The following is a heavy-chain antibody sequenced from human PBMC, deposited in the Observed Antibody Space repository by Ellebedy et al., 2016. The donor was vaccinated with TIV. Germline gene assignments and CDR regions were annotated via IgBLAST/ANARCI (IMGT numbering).Heavy chain of an antibody. CDR1: GFTFSSYS. Sequence: GESLKISCAASGFTFSSYSMSWVRQAPGKGLEWVAVISYDGSNKYYADSVKGRFTISRDNSKNTLYLQMNSLRAEDTAVYYCASRDRYSSGWYYWGQGTLVTVSS. J-gene: IGHJ4*02. CDR2: ISYDGSNK. V-gene: IGHV3-30*03. D-gene: IGHD6-19*01. CDR3: ASRDRYSSGWYY.